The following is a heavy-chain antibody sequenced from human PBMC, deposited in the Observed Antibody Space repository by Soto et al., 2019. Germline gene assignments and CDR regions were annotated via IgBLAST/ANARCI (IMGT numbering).Heavy chain of an antibody. J-gene: IGHJ6*02. CDR3: VRDADETAIVPAPWLV. CDR2: IYHSGST. V-gene: IGHV4-4*02. D-gene: IGHD2-21*02. Sequence: RSLTCAVSGGSISSSHWWGWVRQAPGKGLEWIGEIYHSGSTNYNPSLKSRITMSVDKSKNQFSVNLSSVTAADTAVYYCVRDADETAIVPAPWLVWGRGTMVTVYS. CDR1: GGSISSSHW.